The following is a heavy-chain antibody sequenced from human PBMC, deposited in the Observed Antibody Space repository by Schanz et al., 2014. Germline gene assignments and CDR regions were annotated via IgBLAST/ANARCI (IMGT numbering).Heavy chain of an antibody. CDR2: ISPNSGDT. V-gene: IGHV1-2*06. J-gene: IGHJ3*02. D-gene: IGHD3-9*01. Sequence: QVQLAQSGAEVKKPGASMKVSCKASGRTFIVDHVLHWVRQAPGQGLEWMGRISPNSGDTHSAQKFQGRVTVTRDTSTTTVYMDLSSLISEDTAVYYCAFDRDDAYDIWGQGTTVTVSS. CDR1: GRTFIVDH. CDR3: AFDRDDAYDI.